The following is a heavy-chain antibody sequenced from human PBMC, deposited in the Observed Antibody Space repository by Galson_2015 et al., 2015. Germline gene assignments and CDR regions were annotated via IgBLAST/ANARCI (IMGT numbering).Heavy chain of an antibody. J-gene: IGHJ4*02. CDR3: ARGTGISGTAQYFDY. CDR1: GYSISSGYY. CDR2: IYRSGST. V-gene: IGHV4-38-2*01. D-gene: IGHD1-7*01. Sequence: SETLSLTCAVSGYSISSGYYWGWIRQPPGKGLEWMGSIYRSGSTYYKPSLESRVTISVDTSKNQFSLKLSSVTAADTAVYYCARGTGISGTAQYFDYWGQGNLVTVSS.